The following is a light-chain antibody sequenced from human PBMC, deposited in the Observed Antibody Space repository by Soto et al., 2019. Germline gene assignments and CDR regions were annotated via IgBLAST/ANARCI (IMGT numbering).Light chain of an antibody. V-gene: IGKV1-39*01. Sequence: DIQVTQSPSSVSASVGDRFTITCRASQSISSYLNWYQQKPGKAPKLLIYAASSLQSGVPSRFSGSGSGTDFTLTISSLQPEDFATYYCQQSYSTPITFGQGTRLEIK. CDR1: QSISSY. CDR3: QQSYSTPIT. CDR2: AAS. J-gene: IGKJ5*01.